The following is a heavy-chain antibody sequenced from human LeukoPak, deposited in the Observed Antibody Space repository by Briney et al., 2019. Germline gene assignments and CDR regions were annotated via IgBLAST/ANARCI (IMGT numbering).Heavy chain of an antibody. J-gene: IGHJ4*02. V-gene: IGHV3-30*02. CDR3: AKDDPFFDY. CDR1: RFTFSTYG. CDR2: IRYDGNKE. Sequence: PGGSLRLSCAASRFTFSTYGMHWVRQAPGKGLEWVAFIRYDGNKENYADSVKGRLTISRDNSKNTVYLQMDSLRTEDTAVYYRAKDDPFFDYWGQGTLVTVSS.